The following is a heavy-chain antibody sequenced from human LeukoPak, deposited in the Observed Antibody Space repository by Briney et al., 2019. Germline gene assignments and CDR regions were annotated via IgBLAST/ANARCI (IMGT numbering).Heavy chain of an antibody. D-gene: IGHD7-27*01. V-gene: IGHV3-30-3*01. J-gene: IGHJ4*02. CDR1: GFTFSSYA. Sequence: PGGSLRLSCAASGFTFSSYAMHWVRQAPGKGLEWVAVISYDGSNKYYADSVKGRFTISRDNSKNTLYLQMNSLRAEDTAVYYCARDSGVSDYWGQGTLVTVSS. CDR3: ARDSGVSDY. CDR2: ISYDGSNK.